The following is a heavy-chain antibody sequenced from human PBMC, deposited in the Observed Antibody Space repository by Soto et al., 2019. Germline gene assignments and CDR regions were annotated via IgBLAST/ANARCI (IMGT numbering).Heavy chain of an antibody. Sequence: SETLSLTCAVSGGSISSYYWSWIRQPPGKGLEWIGYIYYSGSTNYNPSLKSRVTISVDTSKNQFSLKLSSVTAADTAVYYCARSRYSGYDSLDYWGQGTLVTVSS. J-gene: IGHJ4*02. CDR2: IYYSGST. CDR3: ARSRYSGYDSLDY. V-gene: IGHV4-59*08. CDR1: GGSISSYY. D-gene: IGHD5-12*01.